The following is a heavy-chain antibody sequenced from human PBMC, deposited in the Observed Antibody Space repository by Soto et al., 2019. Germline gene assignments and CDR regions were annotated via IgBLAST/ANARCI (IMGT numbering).Heavy chain of an antibody. J-gene: IGHJ4*02. CDR3: ARHAAYDSVWGKSDGSDY. CDR1: GGSISSNSYY. CDR2: MYYSGAT. Sequence: QLQLQESGPGLVKPSETLSLACTVSGGSISSNSYYWDWIRQPPGKGLEWIGSMYYSGATYHNPSLQSRVTISVDTSKNQFALQLRSVTAADTAVYYCARHAAYDSVWGKSDGSDYWGQGTLVTVSS. D-gene: IGHD3-16*01. V-gene: IGHV4-39*01.